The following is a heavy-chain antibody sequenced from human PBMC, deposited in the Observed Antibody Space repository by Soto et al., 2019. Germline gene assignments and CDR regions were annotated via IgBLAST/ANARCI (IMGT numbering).Heavy chain of an antibody. J-gene: IGHJ4*01. CDR3: AGLRGYAGSPIDY. V-gene: IGHV4-59*01. CDR2: ISYSGNT. D-gene: IGHD2-15*01. CDR1: GGSIISGY. Sequence: PSETQSLTCTVPGGSIISGYWSWIRQPPWKGLEWIGYISYSGNTNYNPSLKSRVTMSVDTPKNQFSLRLSSVTTADTAVYYCAGLRGYAGSPIDYWGHGTLVTVSS.